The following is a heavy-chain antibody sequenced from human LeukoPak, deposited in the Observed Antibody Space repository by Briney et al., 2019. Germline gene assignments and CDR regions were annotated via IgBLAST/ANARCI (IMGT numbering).Heavy chain of an antibody. V-gene: IGHV3-21*01. J-gene: IGHJ4*02. CDR3: ARLLDWRFAY. Sequence: PGGSLRLSCAASGFTFSSYSMNWVRQAPGKGLQWVSSISSSSSYIYYADSVKCRFTISRDNAKNSLYLQMNSLRAEDTPVYYCARLLDWRFAYWGQGTLVTVSS. CDR2: ISSSSSYI. CDR1: GFTFSSYS. D-gene: IGHD3-9*01.